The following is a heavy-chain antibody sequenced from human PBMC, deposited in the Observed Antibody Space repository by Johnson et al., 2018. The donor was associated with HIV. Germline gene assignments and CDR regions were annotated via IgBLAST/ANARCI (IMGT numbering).Heavy chain of an antibody. J-gene: IGHJ3*02. CDR3: ASSITGAHRGAFDI. CDR1: GFTFSSYD. D-gene: IGHD1-20*01. Sequence: VQLVESGGGLVQPGGSLRLSCAASGFTFSSYDMHCVRQATGKGLEWVSAIGTAGDTYYPGSVKGRFTISRENAKNSLYLQMNSLRAGDTAVYYCASSITGAHRGAFDIWGQGTMVTVSS. V-gene: IGHV3-13*01. CDR2: IGTAGDT.